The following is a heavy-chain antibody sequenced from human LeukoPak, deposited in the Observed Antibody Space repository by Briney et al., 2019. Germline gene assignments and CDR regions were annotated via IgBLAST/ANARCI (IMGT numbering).Heavy chain of an antibody. CDR2: IYYSGST. D-gene: IGHD6-25*01. J-gene: IGHJ5*02. CDR3: ARDRGRTLDP. Sequence: SETLSLTCTVSGGSISSYYWSWIRQPPGRGLEWIGYIYYSGSTNYNPSLKSRVTMSVDTSRNQFSLKLSSVTAADTAVYYCARDRGRTLDPWGQGTLVTVSS. CDR1: GGSISSYY. V-gene: IGHV4-59*12.